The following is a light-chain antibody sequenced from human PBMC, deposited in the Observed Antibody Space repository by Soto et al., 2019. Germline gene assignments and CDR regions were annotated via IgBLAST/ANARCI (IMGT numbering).Light chain of an antibody. CDR2: EGS. CDR1: SSDVGSYNL. CDR3: CSYAGSPTFYV. Sequence: QSVLTQPASVSGSPGQSITISCTGTSSDVGSYNLVSWYQQHPGKAPKLMMYEGSKRPSGVSNLFSGSKSGNTASLTISGLQAEDEADYYCCSYAGSPTFYVFGSGTKLTVL. J-gene: IGLJ1*01. V-gene: IGLV2-23*01.